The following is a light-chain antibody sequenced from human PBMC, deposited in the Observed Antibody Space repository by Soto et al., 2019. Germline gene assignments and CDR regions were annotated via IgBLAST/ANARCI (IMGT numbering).Light chain of an antibody. CDR1: QSISTY. J-gene: IGKJ1*01. Sequence: DIQMTQSPSSLSASIGDRVTITCRASQSISTYLNWYQQKPGNAPNLLIFGASTSQSGVPSRFSGSGSGTDFTLTISNLQPEDSTTYYCLQSFDAPWTFGQGTKVEFK. V-gene: IGKV1-39*01. CDR2: GAS. CDR3: LQSFDAPWT.